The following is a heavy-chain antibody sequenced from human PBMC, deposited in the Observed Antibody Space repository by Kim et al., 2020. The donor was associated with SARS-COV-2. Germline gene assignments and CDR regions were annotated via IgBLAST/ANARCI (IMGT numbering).Heavy chain of an antibody. CDR2: IRSKRYGETT. CDR1: GLNFGDYA. V-gene: IGHV3-49*03. D-gene: IGHD3-22*01. Sequence: GGSLRLSCTTSGLNFGDYAMSWFRQAPGKGLDWVAFIRSKRYGETTEYAASVKGRFTISRDDSKRIAYLQMNGLKTEDTAVYYCTSGPYYYDSAAYYHDYWGQGTLVTVSS. J-gene: IGHJ4*02. CDR3: TSGPYYYDSAAYYHDY.